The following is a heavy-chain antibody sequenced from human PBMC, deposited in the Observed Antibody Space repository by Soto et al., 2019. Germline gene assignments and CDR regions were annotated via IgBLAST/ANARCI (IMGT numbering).Heavy chain of an antibody. J-gene: IGHJ4*02. CDR3: ARAGVVVVAATDY. CDR2: ISSSGSTT. V-gene: IGHV3-11*01. Sequence: GGSLRLSCAASGFTFSDYYMNWIRQAPGKGLEWVSYISSSGSTTYYADSVKGRFTISRDNAKNSLYLQMNSLRADDTAMYYWARAGVVVVAATDYWGQGTLVTVSS. CDR1: GFTFSDYY. D-gene: IGHD2-15*01.